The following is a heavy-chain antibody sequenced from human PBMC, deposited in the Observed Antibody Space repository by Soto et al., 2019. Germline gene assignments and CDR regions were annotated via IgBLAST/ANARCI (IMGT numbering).Heavy chain of an antibody. J-gene: IGHJ4*02. V-gene: IGHV3-43*01. CDR2: ISWDGRST. CDR3: GKEGAVSDYTYLDY. Sequence: EVQLVESGGVVVQPGGSLRLSCAASGFTFEDYSMHWVRQTPGKCREWVSLISWDGRSTYYAASVKGRFTISRDTSKNSLDLQMNSLTTEDTSFYYCGKEGAVSDYTYLDYWGPGALVTVSS. D-gene: IGHD4-17*01. CDR1: GFTFEDYS.